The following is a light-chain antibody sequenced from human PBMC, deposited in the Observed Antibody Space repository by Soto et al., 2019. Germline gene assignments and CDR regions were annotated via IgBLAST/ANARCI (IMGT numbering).Light chain of an antibody. CDR3: QQYVTSPRT. J-gene: IGKJ1*01. V-gene: IGKV3-20*01. CDR2: ATS. CDR1: QGVSSSY. Sequence: EIVLKQSQGTLSLSPGERATLSCRASQGVSSSYLAWYQQKPGQAPRLLMYATSNRSTDIPDRFSGSGSGTDFTLTISRLEPEDFAEYYWQQYVTSPRTFGQGTKVEIK.